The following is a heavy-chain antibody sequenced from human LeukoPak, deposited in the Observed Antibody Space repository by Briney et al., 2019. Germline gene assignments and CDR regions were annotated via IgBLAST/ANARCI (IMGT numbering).Heavy chain of an antibody. CDR1: GFTFSTYW. CDR3: ARVLGSGYFYGMDV. CDR2: VKQDGREK. D-gene: IGHD3-10*01. V-gene: IGHV3-7*03. Sequence: GGSLRLSCAASGFTFSTYWMSWVRQAPGKGLEWVANVKQDGREKYYVDSVKGRFTISRDNARNSLYLQMNSLRAEDTAVYYCARVLGSGYFYGMDVWGKGTTVTVSS. J-gene: IGHJ6*04.